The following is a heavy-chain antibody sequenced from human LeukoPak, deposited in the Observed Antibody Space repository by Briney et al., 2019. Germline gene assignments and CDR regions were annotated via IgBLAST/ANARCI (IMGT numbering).Heavy chain of an antibody. CDR2: ISGSGGST. CDR1: GFTFSSYA. V-gene: IGHV3-23*01. J-gene: IGHJ4*02. CDR3: AKGRTRGATVTAFDY. Sequence: GGSLRLSCAASGFTFSSYAMSWVRQAPWKGLEWVSAISGSGGSTYYADSVKGRFTISRDNSKDTLYLQMNSLRAEDTAVYYCAKGRTRGATVTAFDYWGQGTLVTVSS. D-gene: IGHD4-17*01.